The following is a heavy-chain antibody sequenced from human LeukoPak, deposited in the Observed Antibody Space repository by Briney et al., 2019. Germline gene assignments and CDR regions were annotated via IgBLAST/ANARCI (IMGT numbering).Heavy chain of an antibody. J-gene: IGHJ5*02. V-gene: IGHV4-4*08. D-gene: IGHD2-21*02. CDR3: ARWDERDWAYGT. Sequence: SETLSLICIVSGASITTYSWNWLRQSPGKGLEWIGYFSIGGATDYTSSLRSRVTISRDTSKNQLSLKLTSVTAADTAVYYCARWDERDWAYGTWGPGMLVTVSS. CDR2: FSIGGAT. CDR1: GASITTYS.